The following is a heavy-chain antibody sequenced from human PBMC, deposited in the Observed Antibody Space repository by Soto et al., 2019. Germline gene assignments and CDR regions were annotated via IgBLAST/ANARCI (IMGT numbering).Heavy chain of an antibody. CDR2: IWYDGSHK. Sequence: QVQLVESGGGVVQPGRSLRLSCAASGFTFSTYGMHWVRQAPGMGLEWVAVIWYDGSHKDYLDSVKGRFTISRDNSKNILYLQMNSPRVEDTAVYYCARTVGPFDYWGQGTLVTVSS. V-gene: IGHV3-33*01. D-gene: IGHD4-17*01. CDR3: ARTVGPFDY. CDR1: GFTFSTYG. J-gene: IGHJ4*02.